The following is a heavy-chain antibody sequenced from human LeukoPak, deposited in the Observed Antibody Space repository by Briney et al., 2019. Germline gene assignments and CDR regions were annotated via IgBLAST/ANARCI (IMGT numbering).Heavy chain of an antibody. V-gene: IGHV1-18*01. CDR3: ARDSRPSYGMDV. CDR1: GYTFINHD. D-gene: IGHD3-16*01. CDR2: ISGYNGNT. Sequence: GASVKVSCMASGYTFINHDISWVRQAPGQGLEWMGWISGYNGNTNYVQKFQGRVTMTTDTSTTTAYMELRSLRSDDTAVYYCARDSRPSYGMDVWGKGTTVTVSS. J-gene: IGHJ6*04.